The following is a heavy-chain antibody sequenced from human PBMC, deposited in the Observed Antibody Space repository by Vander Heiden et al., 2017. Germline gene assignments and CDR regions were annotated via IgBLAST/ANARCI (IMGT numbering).Heavy chain of an antibody. J-gene: IGHJ4*02. D-gene: IGHD3-22*01. CDR3: ARGLGVMDPFDY. Sequence: EVQLVESGGGLVQPGGSPRISCPASGLTTRTYRMHWLCQPPGKGLVWVSRISFDGSTTNYADSVKDRFTISRDNAKNTLYLQMNSLRVEDAAVYYCARGLGVMDPFDYWGQGTLVTVSS. CDR2: ISFDGSTT. CDR1: GLTTRTYR. V-gene: IGHV3-74*01.